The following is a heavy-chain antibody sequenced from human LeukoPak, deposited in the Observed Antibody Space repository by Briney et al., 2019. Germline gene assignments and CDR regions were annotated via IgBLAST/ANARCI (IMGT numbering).Heavy chain of an antibody. Sequence: SETLSLTCAVYGGSFSGYYWSWIRQPPGKGLEWVGEINHSGSTNYNPSLKSRVTISVDTSKNQFSLKLSSVTAADTAVYYCARRITMVRGVISYMDVWGKGTTVTISS. CDR3: ARRITMVRGVISYMDV. J-gene: IGHJ6*03. V-gene: IGHV4-34*01. CDR2: INHSGST. D-gene: IGHD3-10*01. CDR1: GGSFSGYY.